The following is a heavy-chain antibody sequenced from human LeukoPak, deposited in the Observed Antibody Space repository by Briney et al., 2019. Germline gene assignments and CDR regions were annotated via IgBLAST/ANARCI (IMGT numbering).Heavy chain of an antibody. J-gene: IGHJ4*02. CDR2: ISAYNGNT. D-gene: IGHD3-22*01. CDR1: GYTFTSYG. CDR3: ARDPYSYDSSGYYRALDY. Sequence: ASAKVSCKASGYTFTSYGISWVRQAPGQGLEWMGWISAYNGNTKYAQKLQDRVTMTTDTSTNTAYMELRSLRSDDTAVYYCARDPYSYDSSGYYRALDYWGQGTLVTVSS. V-gene: IGHV1-18*01.